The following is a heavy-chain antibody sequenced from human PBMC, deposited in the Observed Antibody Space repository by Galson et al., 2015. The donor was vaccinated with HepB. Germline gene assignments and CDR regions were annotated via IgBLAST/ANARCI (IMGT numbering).Heavy chain of an antibody. D-gene: IGHD2-21*01. CDR3: VRDGGYYWFDS. J-gene: IGHJ5*01. CDR2: INTDGSST. Sequence: LRLSCAASGFTFSNYWIHWVRQAPGKGLVWVSRINTDGSSTTYADSVKGRFTVSRDNAKNTLYLQMNSLRAEDTAVYYCVRDGGYYWFDSWGQGTLVTVSS. CDR1: GFTFSNYW. V-gene: IGHV3-74*01.